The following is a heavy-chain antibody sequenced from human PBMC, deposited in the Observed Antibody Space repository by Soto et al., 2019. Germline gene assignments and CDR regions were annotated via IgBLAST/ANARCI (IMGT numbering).Heavy chain of an antibody. V-gene: IGHV3-7*01. D-gene: IGHD2-15*01. Sequence: EVQLVESGGGVVQPGGALRLSCAASGFTFSSYRLSRGRQAPGKGLERVANIKQDGREKYYVESVKGRLTVSGDSDKNSLYLQMNVRSAEAAAVYYCAREGGCRGGSCYSYFDYWGQGTLVTVSS. CDR2: IKQDGREK. CDR3: AREGGCRGGSCYSYFDY. J-gene: IGHJ4*02. CDR1: GFTFSSYR.